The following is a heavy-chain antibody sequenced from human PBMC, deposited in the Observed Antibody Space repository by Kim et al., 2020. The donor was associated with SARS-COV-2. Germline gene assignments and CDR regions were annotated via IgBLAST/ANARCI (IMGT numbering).Heavy chain of an antibody. V-gene: IGHV1-3*01. Sequence: TKYSQKFQGRVTITRDTSASTAYMELSSLRSEDTAVYYCASSGHSYGIDYWGQGTLVTVSS. CDR3: ASSGHSYGIDY. D-gene: IGHD5-18*01. J-gene: IGHJ4*02. CDR2: T.